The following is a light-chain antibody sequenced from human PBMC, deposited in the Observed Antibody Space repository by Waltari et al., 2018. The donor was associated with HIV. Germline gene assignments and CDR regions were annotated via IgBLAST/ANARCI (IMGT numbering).Light chain of an antibody. Sequence: SDEVTQPPSVSVSPGQTARITCSGETLPKKFVYWYQQKSGQAPVVVIYKDNERPSGIPERFSGSSSGTRATLTISGVQAEDEADYYCQSADSSGTSFGGGTKLTVL. CDR2: KDN. CDR1: TLPKKF. CDR3: QSADSSGTS. J-gene: IGLJ2*01. V-gene: IGLV3-25*03.